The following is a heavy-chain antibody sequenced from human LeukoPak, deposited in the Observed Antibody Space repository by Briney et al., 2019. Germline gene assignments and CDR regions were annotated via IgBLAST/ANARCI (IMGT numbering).Heavy chain of an antibody. CDR3: AIRAPYYYSSGSRIRSNWFDP. V-gene: IGHV4-34*01. CDR2: INHSGST. J-gene: IGHJ5*02. CDR1: GGSFSGYY. D-gene: IGHD3-10*01. Sequence: SETLSLTCAVYGGSFSGYYWSWIRQPPGKGLEWIGEINHSGSTNYNPSLKSGVTISVVKTKNQFSLKLSSVNAADTAVYDCAIRAPYYYSSGSRIRSNWFDPWGEGTLVTVSS.